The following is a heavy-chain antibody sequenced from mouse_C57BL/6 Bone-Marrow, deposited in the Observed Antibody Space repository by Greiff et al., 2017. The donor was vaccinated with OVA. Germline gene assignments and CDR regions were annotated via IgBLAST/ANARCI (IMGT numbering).Heavy chain of an antibody. CDR2: FYPGSGSI. D-gene: IGHD1-1*01. CDR1: GYTFTEYT. V-gene: IGHV1-62-2*01. CDR3: ARHEEGYGSTFFDY. J-gene: IGHJ2*01. Sequence: LQESGAELVKPGASVKLSCKASGYTFTEYTIHWVKQRSGQGLEWIGWFYPGSGSIKYNEKFKDKATLTADKSSSTVYMGLSRLTSEDSAVYVCARHEEGYGSTFFDYWGQGTTLTVSS.